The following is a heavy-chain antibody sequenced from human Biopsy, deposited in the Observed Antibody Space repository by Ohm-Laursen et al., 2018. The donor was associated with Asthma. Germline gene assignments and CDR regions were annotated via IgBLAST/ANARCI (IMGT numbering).Heavy chain of an antibody. CDR1: GGTFSSYA. CDR2: INAGNGNT. J-gene: IGHJ3*02. V-gene: IGHV1-3*01. Sequence: SSVKVSCKASGGTFSSYAISWVRQAPGQGLEWVGWINAGNGNTKYSQKFQGRVTITRDTSASTAYMDLSSLRSEDTAVYYCARTYYDFLTGQVNDVFAIWGQGTMVTVSS. CDR3: ARTYYDFLTGQVNDVFAI. D-gene: IGHD3-9*01.